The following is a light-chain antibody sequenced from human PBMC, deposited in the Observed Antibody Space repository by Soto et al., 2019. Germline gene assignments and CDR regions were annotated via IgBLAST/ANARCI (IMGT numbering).Light chain of an antibody. Sequence: DIVMIQSPDSLTLSLGERATINCKSSQNVLYSSDNKNYLAWYQHKPGQPPKLLIHWASTRESGVPDRFSGSGSGSDFTLTISTLQAEDVAVYYCLQYYSPPYSFGQGTKPQI. V-gene: IGKV4-1*01. CDR3: LQYYSPPYS. CDR1: QNVLYSSDNKNY. J-gene: IGKJ2*01. CDR2: WAS.